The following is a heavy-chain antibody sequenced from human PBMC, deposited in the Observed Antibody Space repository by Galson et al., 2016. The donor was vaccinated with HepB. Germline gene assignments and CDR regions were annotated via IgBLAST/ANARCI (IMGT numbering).Heavy chain of an antibody. J-gene: IGHJ4*02. Sequence: SVKVSCKASGYTFTSYDINWVRQATGQGLEWMGWMNPNSGITGYAQKFQGRVTMTRDTSISTAYMELSSLRSEDTAVYYCARKGYTGGWYVVDYWGQGTLVTVSS. D-gene: IGHD6-19*01. CDR1: GYTFTSYD. CDR3: ARKGYTGGWYVVDY. CDR2: MNPNSGIT. V-gene: IGHV1-8*01.